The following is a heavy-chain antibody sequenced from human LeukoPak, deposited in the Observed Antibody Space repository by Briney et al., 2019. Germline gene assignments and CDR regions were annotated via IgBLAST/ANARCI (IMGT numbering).Heavy chain of an antibody. Sequence: PSETLSLTCAVSGYSISSGYYWGWIRQPPGKGLEWIGSIYHSGSTYYNPSLKSRVTISVDTSKNQFSLKLSSVTAADTAVYYCARVQWLVSDYWGQGTLVTVSS. V-gene: IGHV4-38-2*01. D-gene: IGHD6-19*01. CDR2: IYHSGST. J-gene: IGHJ4*02. CDR3: ARVQWLVSDY. CDR1: GYSISSGYY.